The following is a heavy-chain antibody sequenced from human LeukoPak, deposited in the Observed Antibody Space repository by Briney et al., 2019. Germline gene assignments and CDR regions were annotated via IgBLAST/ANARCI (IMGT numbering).Heavy chain of an antibody. CDR1: GGSLSGYY. J-gene: IGHJ4*02. CDR3: ARQWLVSPLFDY. Sequence: PSGTLSLTCAVYGGSLSGYYWSWIRQPPGKGLEWIGEINHSGSTNYNPSLKSRVTISVDTSKNQLSLKLSSMTAADTAVYYCARQWLVSPLFDYWGQGTLVTVSS. V-gene: IGHV4-34*01. CDR2: INHSGST. D-gene: IGHD6-19*01.